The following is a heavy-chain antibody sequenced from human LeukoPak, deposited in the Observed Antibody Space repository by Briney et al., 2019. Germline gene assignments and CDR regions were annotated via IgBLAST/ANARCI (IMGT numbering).Heavy chain of an antibody. CDR3: ARGHWGLDY. J-gene: IGHJ4*02. CDR2: ITHSGST. CDR1: GGSFSGYY. Sequence: SETLSLTCAVYGGSFSGYYWSWIRQPPGKGLEWIGQITHSGSTTYNPSLKSRVTISVDTSKNQFSLKLSSVTAADTAVYYCARGHWGLDYWGRGTLVTVSS. V-gene: IGHV4-34*01. D-gene: IGHD7-27*01.